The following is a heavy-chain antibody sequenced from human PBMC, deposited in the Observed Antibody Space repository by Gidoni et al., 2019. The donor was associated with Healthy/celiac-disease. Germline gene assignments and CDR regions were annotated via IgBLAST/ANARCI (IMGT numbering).Heavy chain of an antibody. CDR2: IKQDGSEE. J-gene: IGHJ6*02. CDR1: GFTVSSYW. CDR3: ARDLMTTVVTPYYYYGMDV. V-gene: IGHV3-7*01. D-gene: IGHD4-17*01. Sequence: LDQPGGSLRLSCAASGFTVSSYWMSWVRQAPGKGLEWVANIKQDGSEEYYVDSVKGRFTISRDNAKNSLYLQMNSLRAEDTAVYYCARDLMTTVVTPYYYYGMDVWGQGTTVTVSS.